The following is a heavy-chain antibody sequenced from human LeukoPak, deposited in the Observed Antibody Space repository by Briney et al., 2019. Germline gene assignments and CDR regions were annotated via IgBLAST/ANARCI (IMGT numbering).Heavy chain of an antibody. CDR2: ISPVNGHT. J-gene: IGHJ5*01. D-gene: IGHD3-16*01. CDR3: ARDFGAWWFDS. CDR1: GYTFSDYG. V-gene: IGHV1-18*01. Sequence: GASVKVSCKTSGYTFSDYGISWVRQAPGQGLEWMGWISPVNGHTDYAQKFQGRITMTKDTSTSTAYMHLRNLGSDDTAVYYCARDFGAWWFDSWGQGTLITVSS.